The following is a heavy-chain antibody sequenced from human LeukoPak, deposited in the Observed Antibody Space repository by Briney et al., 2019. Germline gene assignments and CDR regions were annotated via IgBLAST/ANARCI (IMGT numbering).Heavy chain of an antibody. CDR1: GLLFISYE. J-gene: IGHJ4*02. CDR3: ARDSYYGGTQDY. Sequence: GGSLRLSCAPSGLLFISYEMNWVRQAPGKGLEWLSYISTSGDTIYYADSVTGRFTIFRDNAKNSLYLQMISLRAEDTAVYYFARDSYYGGTQDYWGRGTLVTVSS. D-gene: IGHD4-23*01. CDR2: ISTSGDTI. V-gene: IGHV3-48*03.